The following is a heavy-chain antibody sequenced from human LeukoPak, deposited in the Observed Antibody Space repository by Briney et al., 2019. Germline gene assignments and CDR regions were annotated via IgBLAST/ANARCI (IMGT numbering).Heavy chain of an antibody. Sequence: SETLSLTCVVYGGSFSGYYWTWIRQPPGKGLEWIGEINHSGSTNCNPSLKSRVTISVDTSKNQFSLKLSSVTAADTAVYYCARGATKARAKQVMDVWGKGTTVTVSS. CDR2: INHSGST. V-gene: IGHV4-34*01. J-gene: IGHJ6*04. CDR1: GGSFSGYY. D-gene: IGHD2-8*01. CDR3: ARGATKARAKQVMDV.